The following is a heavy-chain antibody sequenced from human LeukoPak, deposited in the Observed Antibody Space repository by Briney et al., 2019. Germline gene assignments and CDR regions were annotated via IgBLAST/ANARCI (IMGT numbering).Heavy chain of an antibody. D-gene: IGHD3-22*01. Sequence: PSETLSLTCSVSGGSISGYYWSSIRQPPAKGLEWIGYIYYSGSTNYNPSLQSRVTISVDTSNNPFSLKLDSVTAADTAVYYCARAAMEDYFDTSAYFDYWGQGTLVTVSS. CDR3: ARAAMEDYFDTSAYFDY. J-gene: IGHJ4*02. CDR2: IYYSGST. V-gene: IGHV4-59*08. CDR1: GGSISGYY.